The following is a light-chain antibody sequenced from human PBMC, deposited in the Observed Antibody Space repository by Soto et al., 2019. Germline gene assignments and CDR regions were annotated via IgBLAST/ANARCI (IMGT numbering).Light chain of an antibody. V-gene: IGKV3-15*01. J-gene: IGKJ1*01. Sequence: EIVMTQSPATLSLSPGERATLSCRASQSVSSNLAWYQQKPGQAPRLLIHGASTRATGFPARFSGSGSGTDFTLTISRLEPEDFAVYYCQLFGSSRPFGQGTKVDIK. CDR2: GAS. CDR3: QLFGSSRP. CDR1: QSVSSN.